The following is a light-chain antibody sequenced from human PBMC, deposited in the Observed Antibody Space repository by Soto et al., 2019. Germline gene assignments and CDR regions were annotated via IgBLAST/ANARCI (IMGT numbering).Light chain of an antibody. V-gene: IGKV1-5*03. CDR2: KAS. CDR1: QSISSW. CDR3: QQYNSYWVT. J-gene: IGKJ2*01. Sequence: DIQMTQSPSTLSASVEDRVTITCRASQSISSWLAWYQLKPGKAPKLLIYKASSLESGVPSRFSGSGSGTEFTLTISSLQPDDFATYYCQQYNSYWVTFGQGTKLEIK.